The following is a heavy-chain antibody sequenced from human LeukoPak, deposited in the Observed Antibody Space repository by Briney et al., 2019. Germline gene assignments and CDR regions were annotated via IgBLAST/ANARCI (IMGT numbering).Heavy chain of an antibody. CDR2: ISAYNGNT. CDR3: ASALYDSSGYYPRDNHFFDY. J-gene: IGHJ4*02. CDR1: GYTFTSYG. D-gene: IGHD3-22*01. V-gene: IGHV1-18*01. Sequence: ASVKVSCKASGYTFTSYGISWVRQAPGQGLEWMGWISAYNGNTNYAQKLQGRVTMTTDTSTSTAYMELRSLRSDDTAVYYCASALYDSSGYYPRDNHFFDYWGQGTLVTVSS.